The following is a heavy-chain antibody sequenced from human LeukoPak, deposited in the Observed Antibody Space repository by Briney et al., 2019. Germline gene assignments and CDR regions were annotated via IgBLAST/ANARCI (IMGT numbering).Heavy chain of an antibody. V-gene: IGHV1-18*01. J-gene: IGHJ4*02. CDR1: GYTFTSYG. CDR2: ISAYNGNT. Sequence: ASVRLSCTASGYTFTSYGISWVRQAPGQGLEWMAWISAYNGNTNYAHTVQGRFTITTDKSTSTAYTELRSLRSDDTAVYYCAREVATLELDYWGQGTLVTVSS. CDR3: AREVATLELDY. D-gene: IGHD1-1*01.